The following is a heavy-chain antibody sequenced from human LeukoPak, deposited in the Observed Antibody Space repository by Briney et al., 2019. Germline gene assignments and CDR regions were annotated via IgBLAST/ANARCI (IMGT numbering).Heavy chain of an antibody. J-gene: IGHJ4*02. CDR1: GLTFSKYS. CDR3: AGDYDFWSGYYGY. V-gene: IGHV3-21*01. CDR2: ISGNSAYI. D-gene: IGHD3-3*01. Sequence: GGSLRLSCVASGLTFSKYSMNWVRQAPGKGLEWVSSISGNSAYIYYEDSVKGRFTTSRDNAKNSLYLQMSSLRAEDTAVYYCAGDYDFWSGYYGYWGQGTLVTVSS.